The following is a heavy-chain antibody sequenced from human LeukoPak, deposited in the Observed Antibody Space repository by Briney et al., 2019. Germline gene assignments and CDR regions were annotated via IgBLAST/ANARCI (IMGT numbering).Heavy chain of an antibody. CDR3: ARWDDSAWAFGT. CDR2: FSLGGSGTT. Sequence: SETLSLTCIVSGASITTYSWNWIRQPPGKGLEWIGSFSLGGSGTTSYTSSLKSRVTISRDTSKNQLSLKLTSVTAADTAVYYCARWDDSAWAFGTWGPGTLVTVSS. D-gene: IGHD6-19*01. V-gene: IGHV4-59*08. CDR1: GASITTYS. J-gene: IGHJ5*02.